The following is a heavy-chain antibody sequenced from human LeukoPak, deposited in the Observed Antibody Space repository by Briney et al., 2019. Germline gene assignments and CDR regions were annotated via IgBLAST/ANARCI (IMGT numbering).Heavy chain of an antibody. V-gene: IGHV3-21*06. CDR2: ISAVSDSI. CDR3: ARHSAEKYTGAYGWAPPDDY. J-gene: IGHJ4*02. Sequence: GGSLRLSCAASGFALSSHSMNWVRQAPGKGLQWVSCISAVSDSIYYRDSLKGRFTLSRDTAKNSLFLQLNSLRAEDTAVYYCARHSAEKYTGAYGWAPPDDYWGQGTLVTVSS. CDR1: GFALSSHS. D-gene: IGHD7-27*01.